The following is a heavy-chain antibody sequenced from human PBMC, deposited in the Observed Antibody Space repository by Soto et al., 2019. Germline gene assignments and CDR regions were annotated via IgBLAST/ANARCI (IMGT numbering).Heavy chain of an antibody. CDR3: ASDLGGWTDY. CDR2: INAGNGNR. CDR1: GYTFTSYG. J-gene: IGHJ4*02. D-gene: IGHD6-19*01. Sequence: QVQLVQSGAEVKKPGASVKVSCKASGYTFTSYGMHWVRQAPGQRLEWMGWINAGNGNRKYTQKFQGRVTITRDTSASTDYMEMSSLRSEDTTVYYCASDLGGWTDYWGQGTLVTVSS. V-gene: IGHV1-3*01.